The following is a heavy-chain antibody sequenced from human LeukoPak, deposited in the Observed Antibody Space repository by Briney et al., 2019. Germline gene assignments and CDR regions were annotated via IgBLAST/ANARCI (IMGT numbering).Heavy chain of an antibody. J-gene: IGHJ5*02. CDR2: INSGDSDT. CDR3: ARQPGAGWFDP. CDR1: GYSFTSSW. D-gene: IGHD3-10*01. V-gene: IGHV5-51*01. Sequence: GASLKISCQASGYSFTSSWIGWARQMPGKGLEWMAIINSGDSDTRYSPSFQGQVTISADKSISTVYLQWGSLKASDTAMYYCARQPGAGWFDPWGQGTLVTVSS.